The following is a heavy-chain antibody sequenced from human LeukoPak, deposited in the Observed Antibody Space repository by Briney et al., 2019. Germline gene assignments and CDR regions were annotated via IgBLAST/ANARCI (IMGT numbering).Heavy chain of an antibody. CDR3: ARESPVLRYFDWFSAYYYYYYMDV. D-gene: IGHD3-9*01. CDR2: IYYSGST. J-gene: IGHJ6*03. Sequence: PETLSLTCTVAGGSIGSSSYYWGWIRQPPGKGLEWIGSIYYSGSTYYNPSLKSRVTISVDTSKNQFSLKLSSVTAADTAVYYCARESPVLRYFDWFSAYYYYYYMDVWGKGTTVTVSS. V-gene: IGHV4-39*07. CDR1: GGSIGSSSYY.